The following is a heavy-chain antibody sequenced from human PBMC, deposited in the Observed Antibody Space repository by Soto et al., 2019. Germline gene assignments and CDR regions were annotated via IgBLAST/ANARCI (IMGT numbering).Heavy chain of an antibody. D-gene: IGHD2-2*01. CDR1: GGSISSSNW. Sequence: QVQLQESGPGLVKHSGTLSLTCAVSGGSISSSNWWRWVRQPPGKGLEWIVATYHSGSTNYNPSLKSRVTRSVDKSKNQFSLKLSSVTAADTAVYYCARGFVIPAAIYYYYGMDVWGQGTTVPVSS. CDR2: TYHSGST. J-gene: IGHJ6*02. V-gene: IGHV4-4*02. CDR3: ARGFVIPAAIYYYYGMDV.